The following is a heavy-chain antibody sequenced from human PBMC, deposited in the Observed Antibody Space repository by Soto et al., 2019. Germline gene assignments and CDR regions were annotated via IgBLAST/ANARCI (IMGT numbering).Heavy chain of an antibody. J-gene: IGHJ1*01. D-gene: IGHD6-13*01. CDR3: ARGIAI. V-gene: IGHV4-39*01. CDR2: IYYSGST. CDR1: GGSISSSSYY. Sequence: TSETLSLTCTVSGGSISSSSYYWGWIRQPPGKGLEWIGSIYYSGSTYHNPSLKSRVTISVDTSKNQFSLKLSSVTAADTAVYYCARGIAIWGQGTLVTVSS.